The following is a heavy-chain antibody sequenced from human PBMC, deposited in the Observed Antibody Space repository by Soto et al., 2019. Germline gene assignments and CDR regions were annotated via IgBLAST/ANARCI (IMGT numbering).Heavy chain of an antibody. CDR3: ARMRRLTMIGGPFDY. Sequence: GESLKISCKGSGYSFTSYWIGWVRQMPGKGLEWMGIIYPGDSDTRYSPSFQGQVTISADKSISTAYLQWSSLKASDTAMYYCARMRRLTMIGGPFDYWGQGTLVTVSS. CDR2: IYPGDSDT. V-gene: IGHV5-51*01. D-gene: IGHD3-22*01. CDR1: GYSFTSYW. J-gene: IGHJ4*02.